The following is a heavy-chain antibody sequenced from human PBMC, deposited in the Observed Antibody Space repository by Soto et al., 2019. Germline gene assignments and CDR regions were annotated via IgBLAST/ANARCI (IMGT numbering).Heavy chain of an antibody. D-gene: IGHD2-2*01. CDR1: GFTFSHSA. V-gene: IGHV1-58*02. CDR2: IVVGSGNT. CDR3: ARDRCISTDCYWGTWSDP. J-gene: IGHJ5*02. Sequence: GASVKVSCKASGFTFSHSAMQCVRQARGQSLEWIGWIVVGSGNTNYAQKFQERVTISWDMSTNTAYMELSSLRSEDTAVYYCARDRCISTDCYWGTWSDPWGQGTLVTVSS.